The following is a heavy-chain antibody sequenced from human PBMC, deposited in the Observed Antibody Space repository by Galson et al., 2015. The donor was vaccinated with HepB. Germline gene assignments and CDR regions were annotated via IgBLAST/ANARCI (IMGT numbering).Heavy chain of an antibody. CDR2: ISYDGSNK. CDR1: GFTFSSYA. J-gene: IGHJ6*03. V-gene: IGHV3-30-3*01. D-gene: IGHD3-3*01. Sequence: SLRLSCAASGFTFSSYAMHWVRQAPGKGLEWVAVISYDGSNKYYADSVKGRFTISRDNSKNTLYLQMNSLRAEDTAVYYCARDYDFWSGYRHYYYYYMDVWGKGTTVTVSS. CDR3: ARDYDFWSGYRHYYYYYMDV.